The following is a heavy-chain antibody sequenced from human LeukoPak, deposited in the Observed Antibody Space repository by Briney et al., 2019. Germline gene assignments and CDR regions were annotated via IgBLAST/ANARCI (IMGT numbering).Heavy chain of an antibody. CDR1: GYTFTSYG. D-gene: IGHD3-3*01. V-gene: IGHV1-18*01. Sequence: GASVTVSCKASGYTFTSYGISWVRQAPGQGLEWMGWISAYNGNTNYAQKLQGRVTMTTDTSTSTAYMELSRLRSDDTAVYYCARGIPIRFLEPYYYMDVWGKGTTVTVSS. J-gene: IGHJ6*03. CDR3: ARGIPIRFLEPYYYMDV. CDR2: ISAYNGNT.